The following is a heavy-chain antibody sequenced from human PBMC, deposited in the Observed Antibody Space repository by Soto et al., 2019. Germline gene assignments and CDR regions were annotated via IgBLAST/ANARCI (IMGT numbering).Heavy chain of an antibody. J-gene: IGHJ6*03. V-gene: IGHV4-61*08. Sequence: SETLSLSCTVSGGSISSGGYYWSWIRQHPGKGLEWIGYFYYSGLTNYNPSLKSRVTISLDTSKNQFSLKLSSVTAADTAVYFCARGNTHGYYYMDVWGRGTTVTVSS. D-gene: IGHD3-22*01. CDR2: FYYSGLT. CDR1: GGSISSGGYY. CDR3: ARGNTHGYYYMDV.